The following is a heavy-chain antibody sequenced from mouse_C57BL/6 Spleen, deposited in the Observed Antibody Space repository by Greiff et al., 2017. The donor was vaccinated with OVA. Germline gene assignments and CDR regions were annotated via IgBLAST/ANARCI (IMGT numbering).Heavy chain of an antibody. J-gene: IGHJ2*01. CDR2: IYPRSGNT. V-gene: IGHV1-81*01. CDR1: GYTFTSYG. CDR3: AEGGTGTGDY. Sequence: QVQLQQSGAELARPGASVKLSCKASGYTFTSYGISWVKQRTGQGLEWIGEIYPRSGNTYYNEKFKGKATLTADKSSSTAYMELRSLTSEDSAVYFCAEGGTGTGDYWGQGTTLTVSS. D-gene: IGHD4-1*01.